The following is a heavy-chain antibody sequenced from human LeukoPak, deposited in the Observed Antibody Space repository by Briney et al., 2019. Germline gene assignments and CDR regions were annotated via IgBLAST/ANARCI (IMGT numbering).Heavy chain of an antibody. Sequence: SGGSLRLSCAASGFTFSSYSMNWVRQAPGKGLEWVSSISSSSSYIYYADSVKGRFTISRDNAKNSLYLQMNSLRAEDTAVYYCARDLGGGYSGSHPFDYWGQGTLVTVSS. CDR2: ISSSSSYI. CDR3: ARDLGGGYSGSHPFDY. V-gene: IGHV3-21*01. D-gene: IGHD5-12*01. J-gene: IGHJ4*02. CDR1: GFTFSSYS.